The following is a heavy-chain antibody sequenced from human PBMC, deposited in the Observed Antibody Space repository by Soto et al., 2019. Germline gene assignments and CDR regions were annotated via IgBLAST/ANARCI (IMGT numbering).Heavy chain of an antibody. CDR2: IYWDDDP. CDR1: GFSFSADGVG. V-gene: IGHV2-5*02. CDR3: AHAFGGTSWPNDAFDV. D-gene: IGHD3-16*01. Sequence: QITLKESGPTLVKPTQTLTLTCIFSGFSFSADGVGVGWIRQPPGKALEWLALIYWDDDPRYRPSLKSRLTITKDSSKNQVVLTRTNMDPLDTATYSCAHAFGGTSWPNDAFDVWGQGTVVTVSS. J-gene: IGHJ3*01.